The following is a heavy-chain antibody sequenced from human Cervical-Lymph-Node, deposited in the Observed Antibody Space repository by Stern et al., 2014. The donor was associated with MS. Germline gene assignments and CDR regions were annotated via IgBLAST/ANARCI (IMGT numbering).Heavy chain of an antibody. CDR2: INGDNGNT. J-gene: IGHJ3*02. CDR3: ARAGYCSPSICSDAFDI. CDR1: GYSFISHA. D-gene: IGHD2-15*01. Sequence: QVQLVQSGAEVKDPGASVKVSCKASGYSFISHAMHWVRQAPGQTFEWMGWINGDNGNTKYSQKLQGRVTITRDKTTSTAYMELSSLTSEDTAVYYCARAGYCSPSICSDAFDIWGQGTMVTVSS. V-gene: IGHV1-3*01.